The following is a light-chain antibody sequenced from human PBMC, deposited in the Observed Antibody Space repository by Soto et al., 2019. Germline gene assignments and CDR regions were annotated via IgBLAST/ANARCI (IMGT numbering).Light chain of an antibody. CDR1: QSVSSN. CDR3: QQYHNWTPRGRT. V-gene: IGKV3-15*01. CDR2: GAS. J-gene: IGKJ1*01. Sequence: EIVMTQSPATLSVSPGERATLSCRASQSVSSNLAWYQQKPGQAPRLLIYGASTRATGIPARFSGSGSGTEFTLTISSLQSEDFAVYYCQQYHNWTPRGRTFGQGTKVEIK.